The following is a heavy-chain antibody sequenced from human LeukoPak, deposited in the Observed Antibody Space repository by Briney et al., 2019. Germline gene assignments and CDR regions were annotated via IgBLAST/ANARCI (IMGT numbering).Heavy chain of an antibody. CDR1: GGSISSYY. D-gene: IGHD3-22*01. V-gene: IGHV4-59*08. J-gene: IGHJ3*02. CDR3: AMSRRTFYYYDSSGYYDAFDI. CDR2: IYYSGST. Sequence: SETLSLTCTVSGGSISSYYWSWIRQPPEKGLEWIGYIYYSGSTNYNPSLKSRVTISVDTSKNQFSLKLSSVTAADTAVYYCAMSRRTFYYYDSSGYYDAFDIWGQGTMVTVSS.